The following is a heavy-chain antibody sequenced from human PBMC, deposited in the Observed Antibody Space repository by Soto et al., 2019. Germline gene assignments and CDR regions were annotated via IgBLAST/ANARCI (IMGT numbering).Heavy chain of an antibody. CDR3: ASNYGGNSD. CDR2: IIPILGIA. CDR1: GGTFSSYT. V-gene: IGHV1-69*02. Sequence: QVQLVQSGAEVKKPGSSVKVSCKAFGGTFSSYTISWVRQAPGQGLEWMGRIIPILGIANYAQKFQGRITLTADKSTSTAYMELSSLRSEVTAVYYCASNYGGNSDWGQGTLVTVSS. D-gene: IGHD4-17*01. J-gene: IGHJ4*02.